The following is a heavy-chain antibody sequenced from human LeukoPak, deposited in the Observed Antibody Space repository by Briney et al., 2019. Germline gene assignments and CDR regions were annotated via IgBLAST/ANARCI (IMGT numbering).Heavy chain of an antibody. CDR3: ARAPRLQYMIVVVTPFDY. Sequence: SETLSLTCTVSGGSISSSSYYWGWIRQPPGKGLEWIGSIYYSGSTYYNPSLKSRVTISVDTSKNQFSLKLSSVTAADTAVYYCARAPRLQYMIVVVTPFDYWGQGTLVTVSS. V-gene: IGHV4-39*07. CDR2: IYYSGST. CDR1: GGSISSSSYY. D-gene: IGHD3-22*01. J-gene: IGHJ4*02.